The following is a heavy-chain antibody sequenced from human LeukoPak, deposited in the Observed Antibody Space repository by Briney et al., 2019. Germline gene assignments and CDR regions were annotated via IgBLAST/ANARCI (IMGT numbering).Heavy chain of an antibody. J-gene: IGHJ4*02. CDR2: ISSHGGST. CDR3: VKDEAPYYYDSSGYYFGD. CDR1: GFTFSSYA. D-gene: IGHD3-22*01. V-gene: IGHV3-64D*09. Sequence: GGSLRLSCSASGFTFSSYAMHWVRQAPGQGLEYVSAISSHGGSTYYDDSVKGRFTISRDNSKNTLYLQMSSLRAEDTAVYYCVKDEAPYYYDSSGYYFGDWGQGTLVTVSS.